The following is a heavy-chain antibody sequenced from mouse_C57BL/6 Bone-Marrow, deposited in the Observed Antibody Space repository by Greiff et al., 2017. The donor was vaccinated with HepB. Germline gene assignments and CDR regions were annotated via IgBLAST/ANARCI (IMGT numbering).Heavy chain of an antibody. D-gene: IGHD4-1*01. CDR2: IWGDGST. CDR3: VTGTAGAMDY. CDR1: GFSLTSYG. V-gene: IGHV2-3*01. Sequence: VKVVESGPGLVAPSQSLSITCTVSGFSLTSYGVSWVRQPPGKGLEWLGVIWGDGSTNYHSALFSRLSTSKDNSMSQVFLTLNSLQTDDTATYYCVTGTAGAMDYWGQGTSVTVSS. J-gene: IGHJ4*01.